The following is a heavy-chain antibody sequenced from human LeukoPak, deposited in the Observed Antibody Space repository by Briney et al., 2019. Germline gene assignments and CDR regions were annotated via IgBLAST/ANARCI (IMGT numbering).Heavy chain of an antibody. CDR2: VSSGSTYI. CDR3: AGSDYVWGTPFYFDF. Sequence: GGSLRLSCVASGFTFTRYTMNWVRQAPGKGLEWVSSVSSGSTYIHYADSVKGRFTISRDNANNSVYLQMNSLRAEDTAVYYCAGSDYVWGTPFYFDFWGQGILVTVSS. D-gene: IGHD3-16*01. V-gene: IGHV3-21*01. J-gene: IGHJ4*02. CDR1: GFTFTRYT.